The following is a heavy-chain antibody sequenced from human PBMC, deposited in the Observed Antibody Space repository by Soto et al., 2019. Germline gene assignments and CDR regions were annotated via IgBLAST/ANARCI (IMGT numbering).Heavy chain of an antibody. J-gene: IGHJ5*02. CDR1: GYTFTSYA. V-gene: IGHV1-3*01. D-gene: IGHD6-6*01. CDR3: ARIDDSSSGFDP. CDR2: INAGNGNT. Sequence: QVQLVQSGAEVKKPGASVKVSCKASGYTFTSYAMHWVRQAPGQRLEWMGWINAGNGNTKYSQKFQGRVTITRDTSASTAYMELSSMRSEDTAVYYCARIDDSSSGFDPWGQGTLVTVSS.